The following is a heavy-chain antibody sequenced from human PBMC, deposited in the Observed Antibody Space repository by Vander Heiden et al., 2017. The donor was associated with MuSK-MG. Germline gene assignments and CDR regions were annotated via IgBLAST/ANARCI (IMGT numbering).Heavy chain of an antibody. CDR1: GGTFSSYA. J-gene: IGHJ6*02. Sequence: QVQLVQSGAEVKKPGSSVKVSCKASGGTFSSYAISWVRQAPGQGLEWMGRIIPILGIANYAQKFQGRVTITADKSTSTAYMELSSLRSEDTAVYYCAREPPSYSSSWFPPTYYYYYGMDVWGQGTTVTVSS. V-gene: IGHV1-69*04. CDR3: AREPPSYSSSWFPPTYYYYYGMDV. CDR2: IIPILGIA. D-gene: IGHD6-13*01.